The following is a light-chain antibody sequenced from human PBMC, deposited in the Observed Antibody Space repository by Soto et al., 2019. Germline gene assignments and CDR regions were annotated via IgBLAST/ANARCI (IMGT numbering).Light chain of an antibody. CDR1: SSDVGGYNY. CDR3: SSYTSSSTPVL. Sequence: QSALTQPASLSGSPGQSITISCTGTSSDVGGYNYVSWYQQHPGKAPKLMIYDVSNRPSGVSNRFSGSKSGNTASLTISGLQAADEADYYCSSYTSSSTPVLFGGGTKLTVL. J-gene: IGLJ2*01. CDR2: DVS. V-gene: IGLV2-14*01.